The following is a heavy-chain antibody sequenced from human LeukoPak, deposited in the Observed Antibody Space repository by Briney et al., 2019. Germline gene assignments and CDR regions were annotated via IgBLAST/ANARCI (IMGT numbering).Heavy chain of an antibody. CDR3: ARWLPSYYYFDY. Sequence: SETLSLTCTVSGGSISSSSYYWGWIRQPPGKGLEWIGSIYYSGSTYYNPSLKSRVTISVDTSKNQFSLKLSSVTAADTAVYYCARWLPSYYYFDYWGQGTLDTVSS. J-gene: IGHJ4*02. D-gene: IGHD1-26*01. V-gene: IGHV4-39*07. CDR2: IYYSGST. CDR1: GGSISSSSYY.